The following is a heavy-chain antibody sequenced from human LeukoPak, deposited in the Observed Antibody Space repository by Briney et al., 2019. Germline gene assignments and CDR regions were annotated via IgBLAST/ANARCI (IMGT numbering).Heavy chain of an antibody. CDR3: ARESLSYGDRDY. J-gene: IGHJ4*02. CDR1: GGTFSSYA. D-gene: IGHD4-17*01. Sequence: SVKVSCXASGGTFSSYAISWVRRAPGQGLEWMGGIIPIFGTANYAQKFQGRVTITTDESTSTAYMELSSLRSEDTAVYYCARESLSYGDRDYWGQGTLVTVSS. V-gene: IGHV1-69*05. CDR2: IIPIFGTA.